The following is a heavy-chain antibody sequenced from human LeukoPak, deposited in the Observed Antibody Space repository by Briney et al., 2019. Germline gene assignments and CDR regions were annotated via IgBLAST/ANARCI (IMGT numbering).Heavy chain of an antibody. Sequence: GASVKVSCKASGYTFTGYYMHWVRQAPGQGLEWMGWINPNSGGTNYAQKFQGRVTMTRDTSTSTVYMELSSLRSEDTAVYYCARAGYNSSGYYSYWGQGTLVTVSS. D-gene: IGHD3-22*01. CDR1: GYTFTGYY. CDR2: INPNSGGT. CDR3: ARAGYNSSGYYSY. V-gene: IGHV1-2*02. J-gene: IGHJ4*02.